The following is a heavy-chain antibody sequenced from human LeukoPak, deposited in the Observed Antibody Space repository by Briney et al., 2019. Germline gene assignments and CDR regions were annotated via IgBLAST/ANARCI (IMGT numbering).Heavy chain of an antibody. CDR3: AREEQDTAMPMEFDP. CDR1: GGSISSGGYY. D-gene: IGHD5-18*01. J-gene: IGHJ5*02. CDR2: IYYSGST. Sequence: PSQTLSLTCTVSGGSISSGGYYWSWIRQHPGKGLEWIGYIYYSGSTYYNPSLKSRVTISVDTSKNQFSLKLSSVTAADTAVYYCAREEQDTAMPMEFDPWGQGTLVTVSS. V-gene: IGHV4-31*03.